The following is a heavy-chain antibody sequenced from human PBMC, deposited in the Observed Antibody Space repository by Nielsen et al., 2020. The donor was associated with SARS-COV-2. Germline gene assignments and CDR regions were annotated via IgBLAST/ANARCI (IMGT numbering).Heavy chain of an antibody. V-gene: IGHV1-69*13. J-gene: IGHJ4*02. CDR1: GGTFSSYA. D-gene: IGHD5-18*01. Sequence: SVKVSCKASGGTFSSYAISWVRQAPGQGLEWMGGIIPIFGTANYAQKFQGRVTITADESTSTAYMELSSLRSEDTAVYYCARGSYSYGPFDYWGQGTLVTVSS. CDR3: ARGSYSYGPFDY. CDR2: IIPIFGTA.